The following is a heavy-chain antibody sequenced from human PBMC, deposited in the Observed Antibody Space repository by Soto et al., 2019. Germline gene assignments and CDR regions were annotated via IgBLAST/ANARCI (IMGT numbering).Heavy chain of an antibody. Sequence: ETLSLTCSVSGGTSNNYYWSWIRQPPGRGPEWIACIQNGGGSNYNPSLKSRVTISVDTPKNQFSLNLRSVTAADTAVYYCATHRDNWFPASAFEIWGQGTMV. CDR3: ATHRDNWFPASAFEI. D-gene: IGHD1-1*01. V-gene: IGHV4-59*01. CDR1: GGTSNNYY. CDR2: IQNGGGS. J-gene: IGHJ3*02.